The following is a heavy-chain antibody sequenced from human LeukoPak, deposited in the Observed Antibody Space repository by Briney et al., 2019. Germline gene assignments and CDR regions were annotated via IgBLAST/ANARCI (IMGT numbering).Heavy chain of an antibody. CDR2: ISGSGGST. Sequence: GGSLRLSCAASGFTFSSHAMSWVRQAPGKGLEWVSAISGSGGSTYYADSVKGRFTISRDNSKNTLYLQMNSLRAEDTAVYYCAKDLNYYDSSGYYYPFDYWGQGTLVTVSS. J-gene: IGHJ4*02. CDR3: AKDLNYYDSSGYYYPFDY. D-gene: IGHD3-22*01. CDR1: GFTFSSHA. V-gene: IGHV3-23*01.